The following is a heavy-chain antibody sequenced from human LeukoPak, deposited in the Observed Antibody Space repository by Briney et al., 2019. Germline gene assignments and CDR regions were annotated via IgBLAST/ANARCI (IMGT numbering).Heavy chain of an antibody. Sequence: SVKVSCKASGYTFTGYYIHWVRQAPGQGLEWMGGIIPIFGTANYAQKFQGRVTITADESTSTAYMELSSLRSEDTAVYYCARCGQAPYYYYGMDVWGQGTTVTVSS. CDR1: GYTFTGYY. V-gene: IGHV1-69*13. J-gene: IGHJ6*02. CDR3: ARCGQAPYYYYGMDV. CDR2: IIPIFGTA. D-gene: IGHD6-25*01.